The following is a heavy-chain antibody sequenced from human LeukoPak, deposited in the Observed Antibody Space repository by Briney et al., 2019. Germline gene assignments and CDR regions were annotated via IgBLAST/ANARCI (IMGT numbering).Heavy chain of an antibody. CDR2: INPSGGST. CDR3: ARARDYYGSGSLGFDP. Sequence: ASVKVSCKASGYTFTSYYMHWVRQAPGQGLEWMGIINPSGGSTSYAQKFQGRVTMTRDTSTSTVYMELSSLRSEGTAVYYCARARDYYGSGSLGFDPWGQGTLVTVSS. V-gene: IGHV1-46*01. D-gene: IGHD3-10*01. J-gene: IGHJ5*02. CDR1: GYTFTSYY.